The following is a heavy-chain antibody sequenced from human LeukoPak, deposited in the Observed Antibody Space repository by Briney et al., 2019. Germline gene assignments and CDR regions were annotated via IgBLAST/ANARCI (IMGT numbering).Heavy chain of an antibody. D-gene: IGHD3-10*01. CDR3: ARNAKAGVTTGMGYFDY. J-gene: IGHJ4*02. CDR1: GGSISSGDYY. CDR2: IDYSGST. V-gene: IGHV4-30-4*01. Sequence: PSQTLSLTCTVSGGSISSGDYYWRWIRQPPGKGLEGIGYIDYSGSTNYNPALKSRVTMSVDTSKNQFSLKLSSVTAADTAVYCCARNAKAGVTTGMGYFDYWGQGTLVTVSS.